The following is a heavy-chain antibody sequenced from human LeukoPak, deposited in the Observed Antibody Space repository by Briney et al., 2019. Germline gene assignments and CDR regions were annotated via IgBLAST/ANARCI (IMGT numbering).Heavy chain of an antibody. V-gene: IGHV3-23*01. CDR3: AKVRLWFGERYFDY. Sequence: PWGSLRLSCAASGFTLSSYAMSWVRQGPGKGLEWVSAISVSGNTYHADSVKGRFTISRDSSKNTLYLQMNSLRAGDAAVYYCAKVRLWFGERYFDYWGQGTLVTVSS. CDR2: ISVSGNT. CDR1: GFTLSSYA. D-gene: IGHD3-10*01. J-gene: IGHJ4*02.